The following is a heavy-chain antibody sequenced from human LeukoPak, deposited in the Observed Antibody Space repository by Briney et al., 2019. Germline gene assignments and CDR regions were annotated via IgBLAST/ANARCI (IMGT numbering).Heavy chain of an antibody. V-gene: IGHV1-2*02. D-gene: IGHD3-22*01. CDR2: INPNSGGT. J-gene: IGHJ3*02. Sequence: ASVKVSCKASGYTFTGYYMHWVRQAPGQGFEWMGWINPNSGGTNYAQKFQGRVTMTRDTSISTAYMELSRLRSDDTAVYYCAMPPYYYDSSQDAFDIWGQGTMVTVSS. CDR3: AMPPYYYDSSQDAFDI. CDR1: GYTFTGYY.